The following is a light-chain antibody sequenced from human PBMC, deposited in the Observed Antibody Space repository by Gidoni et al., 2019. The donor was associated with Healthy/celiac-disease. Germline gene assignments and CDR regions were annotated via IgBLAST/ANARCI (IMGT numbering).Light chain of an antibody. Sequence: EIVLTQSPATLSLSPGERATLSCRASQSVRSYLAWYQPKPGQAPRLLIYDASNRATGTPARFSGSVSGTDFTLTISSLEPEDFAVYYCHQRSNWPTFGQGTKVEI. CDR2: DAS. CDR3: HQRSNWPT. J-gene: IGKJ1*01. CDR1: QSVRSY. V-gene: IGKV3-11*01.